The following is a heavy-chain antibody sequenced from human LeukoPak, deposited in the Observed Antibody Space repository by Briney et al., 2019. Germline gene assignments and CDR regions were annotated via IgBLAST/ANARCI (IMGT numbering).Heavy chain of an antibody. CDR1: GFTFTSYY. CDR3: ARGDCGGDCYYAFDI. V-gene: IGHV1-46*01. D-gene: IGHD2-21*02. J-gene: IGHJ3*02. Sequence: ASVKVSCKASGFTFTSYYMHWVRQAPGQGLEWMGIINPRGGSTSYAQKFQGRVTMTRDTSTSTVYMELSSLRSEDTAVYYCARGDCGGDCYYAFDIWGQGTMVTVSS. CDR2: INPRGGST.